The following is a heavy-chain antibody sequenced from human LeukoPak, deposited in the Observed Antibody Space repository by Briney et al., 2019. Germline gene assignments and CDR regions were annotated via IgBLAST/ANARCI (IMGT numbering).Heavy chain of an antibody. V-gene: IGHV3-23*01. CDR3: AKGSTSSSASGEY. CDR1: GFTFSNYA. CDR2: ISGSVGTT. J-gene: IGHJ4*02. D-gene: IGHD6-6*01. Sequence: GGSLRLSCAASGFTFSNYAMSWVRQAPGKGLEWVSSISGSVGTTFYADSVKGRFTISRDNYQNTLHLQMNSLRAEDTAVYYCAKGSTSSSASGEYWGRGTLVTVSS.